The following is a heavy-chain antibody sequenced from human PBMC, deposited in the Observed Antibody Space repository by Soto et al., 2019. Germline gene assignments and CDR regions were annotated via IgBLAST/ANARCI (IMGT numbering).Heavy chain of an antibody. J-gene: IGHJ4*02. CDR3: AREGGGYYFDY. CDR1: GFTFSSYA. CDR2: ISSNGGST. Sequence: GGSLRLSCAASGFTFSSYAMHWVRQAPGKGLEYVSAISSNGGSTYYANSVKGRFTISRDNSKNTLYLQMGSLRAEDMAVYYCAREGGGYYFDYWGQGTLVTVTS. V-gene: IGHV3-64*01. D-gene: IGHD3-16*01.